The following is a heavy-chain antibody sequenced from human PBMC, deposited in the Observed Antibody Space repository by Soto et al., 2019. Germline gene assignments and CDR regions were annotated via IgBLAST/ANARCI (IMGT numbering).Heavy chain of an antibody. CDR3: ARDRWGRYALDS. CDR2: IIPVFGTA. Sequence: QVQLVQSGAEVKKPGSSVKVSCKASGGVFRNYAINWVRQAPGQGLEWMGGIIPVFGTADYPQKSQGRVTITADESTTTAYTELTSLKTEDTAVYFCARDRWGRYALDSWGQGTLLTVAS. J-gene: IGHJ5*02. D-gene: IGHD1-26*01. CDR1: GGVFRNYA. V-gene: IGHV1-69*01.